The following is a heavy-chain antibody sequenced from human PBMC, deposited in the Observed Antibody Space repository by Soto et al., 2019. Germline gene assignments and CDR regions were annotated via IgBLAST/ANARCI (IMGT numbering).Heavy chain of an antibody. D-gene: IGHD1-26*01. J-gene: IGHJ4*02. CDR2: IYYTGRT. V-gene: IGHV4-61*01. CDR3: AREYSNSPEAFDS. CDR1: GGSVNSDNYY. Sequence: SETLSLTCTVSGGSVNSDNYYWSWIRQPPGKGLEWIGYIYYTGRTNYNPSLMSRVTISLDASRNQFSLKLSSVTAADTAVFYCAREYSNSPEAFDSWGQGTLVTSPQ.